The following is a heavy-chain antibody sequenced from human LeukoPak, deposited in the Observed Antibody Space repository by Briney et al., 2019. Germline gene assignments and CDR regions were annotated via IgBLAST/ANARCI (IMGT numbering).Heavy chain of an antibody. CDR3: ATESVAGFYFDY. J-gene: IGHJ4*02. V-gene: IGHV1-8*02. Sequence: ASVTVSCKASGYTFTNYDINWVRQATGQGLEWMGWMNPNSGNTGFTQKFQGRVTMTRDTSISTAYMELSRLRSDDTAVYYCATESVAGFYFDYWGQGTLVTVSS. D-gene: IGHD6-19*01. CDR2: MNPNSGNT. CDR1: GYTFTNYD.